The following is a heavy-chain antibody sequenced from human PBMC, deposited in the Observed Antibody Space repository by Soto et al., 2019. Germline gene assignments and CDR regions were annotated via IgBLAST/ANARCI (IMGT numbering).Heavy chain of an antibody. CDR1: GGTFSSYA. CDR3: AREGIRDIVVVVAATLGGMDV. V-gene: IGHV1-69*13. D-gene: IGHD2-15*01. CDR2: IIPIFGTA. Sequence: QVQLVQSGAEVKKPGCSVKVSCKASGGTFSSYAISWVRQAPGQGLEWMGGIIPIFGTANYAEKFQGRVTITADESTSTAYMELSSLRSEDTAVYYCAREGIRDIVVVVAATLGGMDVWGQGTTVTVSS. J-gene: IGHJ6*02.